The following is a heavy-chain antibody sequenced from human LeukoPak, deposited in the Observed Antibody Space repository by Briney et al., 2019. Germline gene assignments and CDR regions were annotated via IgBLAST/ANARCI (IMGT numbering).Heavy chain of an antibody. V-gene: IGHV3-23*01. CDR3: AKGIGKWLRFSEVHYGMDV. Sequence: GGSLRLSCAAPGFTFSSYAMSWVRQAPGKGLEWVSAISGSGGSTYYADSVKGRFTISRDNSKNTLYLQMNSLRAEDTAVYYCAKGIGKWLRFSEVHYGMDVWGQGTTVTVSS. CDR2: ISGSGGST. CDR1: GFTFSSYA. J-gene: IGHJ6*02. D-gene: IGHD5-12*01.